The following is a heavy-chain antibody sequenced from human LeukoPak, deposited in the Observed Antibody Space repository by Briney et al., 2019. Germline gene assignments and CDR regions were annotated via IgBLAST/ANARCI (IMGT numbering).Heavy chain of an antibody. CDR3: ARGRGSGYYFSLFDY. V-gene: IGHV4-30-2*01. J-gene: IGHJ4*02. CDR1: GGSISSGGYY. Sequence: PSETLSLTCTVSGGSISSGGYYWSWIRQPPGKGLEWIGYIYHSGSTYYTPSLKSRVTISVDRSKNQFSLKLSSVTAADTAVYYCARGRGSGYYFSLFDYWGQGTLVTVSS. CDR2: IYHSGST. D-gene: IGHD3-3*01.